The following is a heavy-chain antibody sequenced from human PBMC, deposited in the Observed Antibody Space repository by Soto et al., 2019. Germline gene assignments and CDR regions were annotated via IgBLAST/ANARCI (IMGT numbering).Heavy chain of an antibody. CDR2: INHSGST. J-gene: IGHJ5*02. CDR3: ARGIRWGRYGWFDP. Sequence: QVQLQQWGAGLLKPSETLSLTCAVYGGSFSGYYWSWIRQPPGKGLEWIGEINHSGSTNYNPSLKSRVTISVDTAKNQFSLKLSSVTAADTAVYYCARGIRWGRYGWFDPWGQGTLVTVSS. D-gene: IGHD3-9*01. V-gene: IGHV4-34*01. CDR1: GGSFSGYY.